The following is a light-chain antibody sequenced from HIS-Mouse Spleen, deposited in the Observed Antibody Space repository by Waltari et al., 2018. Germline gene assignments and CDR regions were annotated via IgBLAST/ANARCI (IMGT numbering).Light chain of an antibody. Sequence: QSALTQPASVSGSPGQSITISCTGTSSDVGGYNYVPWYQQHPGKAPNLMIYDVSNRHSGVSNRFSGSKSGNTASLTISGLQAEDEADYYCSSYTSSSTLVFGTGTKVTVL. J-gene: IGLJ1*01. CDR1: SSDVGGYNY. CDR3: SSYTSSSTLV. CDR2: DVS. V-gene: IGLV2-14*03.